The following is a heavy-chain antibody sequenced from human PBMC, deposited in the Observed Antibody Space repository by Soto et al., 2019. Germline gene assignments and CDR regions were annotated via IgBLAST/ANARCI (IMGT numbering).Heavy chain of an antibody. CDR3: VRPDIPSRSSGYQYPFDF. CDR1: GYIFNIYW. CDR2: TYPGDSDT. D-gene: IGHD3-22*01. V-gene: IGHV5-51*01. J-gene: IGHJ4*02. Sequence: PGESLKISCKASGYIFNIYWIGWVRQMPGKGLEWMGVTYPGDSDTRYSPSFQGQVSISVDKSISTAYLRWSSLKASDTAIYYCVRPDIPSRSSGYQYPFDFWGQGTQVTVSS.